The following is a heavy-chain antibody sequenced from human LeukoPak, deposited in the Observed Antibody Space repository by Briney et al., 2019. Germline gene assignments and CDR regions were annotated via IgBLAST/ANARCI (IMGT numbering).Heavy chain of an antibody. CDR3: ARASLNSGSGSYHAFDI. Sequence: GASVKVSCKASGYTFTSYDINWVRQATGQGLEWMGWMNPNSGNTGYAQKFQGRVTMTRNTSISTAYMQLSSLRSEDTAEYYCARASLNSGSGSYHAFDIWGQGTMVTVSS. CDR1: GYTFTSYD. CDR2: MNPNSGNT. D-gene: IGHD3-10*01. V-gene: IGHV1-8*01. J-gene: IGHJ3*02.